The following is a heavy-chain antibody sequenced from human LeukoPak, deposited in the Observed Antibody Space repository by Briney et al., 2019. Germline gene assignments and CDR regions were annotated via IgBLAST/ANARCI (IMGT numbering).Heavy chain of an antibody. V-gene: IGHV3-48*03. D-gene: IGHD2-8*02. CDR2: ISSSGSTR. CDR3: ARLSSYWYPDY. J-gene: IGHJ4*02. Sequence: GGSLRLSCAASGFTFSSYEMNWVRQAPGKGLEWVSYISSSGSTRYYADSVKGRFTISRDNAKNSLYLQMNSLKTEDTAVYYCARLSSYWYPDYWGQGTLVTVSS. CDR1: GFTFSSYE.